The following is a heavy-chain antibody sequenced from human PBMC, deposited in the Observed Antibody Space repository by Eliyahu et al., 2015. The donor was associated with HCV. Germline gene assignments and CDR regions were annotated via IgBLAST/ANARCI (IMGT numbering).Heavy chain of an antibody. J-gene: IGHJ4*02. CDR2: ISRRGDNR. Sequence: EVHLLDSGGDLVHPGGSLILSCAASGFTFSDYAMTWVRQAPGKGLEWVSSISRRGDNRYYTDSVKGRFTISRDSSKNTAYLQMTSLRVDDTAIYYCAKSGVGSSWNKYYFDSWGQGTLVTVSS. CDR1: GFTFSDYA. D-gene: IGHD6-13*01. CDR3: AKSGVGSSWNKYYFDS. V-gene: IGHV3-23*01.